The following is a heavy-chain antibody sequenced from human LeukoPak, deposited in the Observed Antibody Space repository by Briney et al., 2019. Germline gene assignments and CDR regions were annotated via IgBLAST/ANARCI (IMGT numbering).Heavy chain of an antibody. V-gene: IGHV3-11*01. Sequence: PGGSLRLSCAASGFTFSDYYMSWIRQAPGKGLEWVSYISSSGSTIYSADSVKGRFTISRDNAKKSLYLQMNSLRAEDTAVYYCARIPYCSSTSCHYYYYYMDVWGKGTTVTVSS. J-gene: IGHJ6*03. CDR1: GFTFSDYY. CDR3: ARIPYCSSTSCHYYYYYMDV. CDR2: ISSSGSTI. D-gene: IGHD2-2*01.